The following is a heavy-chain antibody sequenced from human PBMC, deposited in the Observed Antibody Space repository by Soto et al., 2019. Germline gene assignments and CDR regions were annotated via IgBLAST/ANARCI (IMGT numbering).Heavy chain of an antibody. V-gene: IGHV3-23*01. J-gene: IGHJ6*02. CDR2: ISGSGGST. CDR1: GFTFSSYA. CDR3: AKGGIQIWLPPRHYGMHV. Sequence: GGSLRLSCAASGFTFSSYAMSWVRQAPGKGLEWVSAISGSGGSTYYADSVKGRFTISRDNSKNTLYLQMNSLRAEDTAVYYCAKGGIQIWLPPRHYGMHVSGPGTTVTVYS. D-gene: IGHD5-18*01.